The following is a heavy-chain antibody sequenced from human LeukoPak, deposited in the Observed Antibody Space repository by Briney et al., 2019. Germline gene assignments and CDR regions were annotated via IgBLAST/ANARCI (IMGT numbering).Heavy chain of an antibody. Sequence: GSLRLSCAASGFTFSSYAMSWVRQPPGKGLEWIGSIYYSGSTYYDPSLKSRVTISVDTSKNQFSLKLSSVTAADTAVYYCASLAVAGYYYYGMDVWGQGTTVTVSS. J-gene: IGHJ6*02. CDR3: ASLAVAGYYYYGMDV. CDR2: IYYSGST. CDR1: GFTFSSYA. D-gene: IGHD6-19*01. V-gene: IGHV4-39*01.